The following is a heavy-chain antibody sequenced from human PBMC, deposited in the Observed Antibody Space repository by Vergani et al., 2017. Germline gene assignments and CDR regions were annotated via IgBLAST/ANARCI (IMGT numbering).Heavy chain of an antibody. V-gene: IGHV3-30*03. CDR1: GFTFSSYG. CDR3: ARIIVVVPAHHPRSPYYYYMDV. D-gene: IGHD2-2*01. J-gene: IGHJ6*03. Sequence: QVQLVESGGGVVQPGRSLRLSCAASGFTFSSYGMHWVRQAPGKGLEWVAVISYDGSNKYYADSVKGRFTISRDNSKNTLYLQMNSLRAEDTAVYYCARIIVVVPAHHPRSPYYYYMDVWGKGTTVTVSS. CDR2: ISYDGSNK.